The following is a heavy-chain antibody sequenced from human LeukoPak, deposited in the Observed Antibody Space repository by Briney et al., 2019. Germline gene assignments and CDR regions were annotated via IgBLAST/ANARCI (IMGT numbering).Heavy chain of an antibody. CDR3: AKDTGGYKPNNWFDP. V-gene: IGHV3-30*02. Sequence: GGSLRLSCAASGFTFNIYGMHWVRQAPGKGLDWVALIRDDGSDKYYADSAKGRFTISRDNSKNTLYLQMNSLRAEDTAVYYCAKDTGGYKPNNWFDPWGQETLVTVSS. D-gene: IGHD5-24*01. CDR2: IRDDGSDK. CDR1: GFTFNIYG. J-gene: IGHJ5*02.